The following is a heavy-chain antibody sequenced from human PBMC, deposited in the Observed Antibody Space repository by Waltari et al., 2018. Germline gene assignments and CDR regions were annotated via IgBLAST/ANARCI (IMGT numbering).Heavy chain of an antibody. V-gene: IGHV3-43*01. Sequence: RQAPGKGLEWVSLISWDGGSTYYADSVKGRFTISRDNSKNSLYLQMNSLRTEDTALYYCAKDGGYSSSWYYFDYWGQGTLVTVSS. D-gene: IGHD6-13*01. CDR3: AKDGGYSSSWYYFDY. J-gene: IGHJ4*02. CDR2: ISWDGGST.